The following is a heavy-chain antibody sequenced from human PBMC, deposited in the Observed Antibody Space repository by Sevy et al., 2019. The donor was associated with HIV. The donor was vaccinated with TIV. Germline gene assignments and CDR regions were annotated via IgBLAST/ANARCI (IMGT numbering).Heavy chain of an antibody. D-gene: IGHD6-13*01. CDR1: GFTFSDYY. Sequence: GGSLRLSCAASGFTFSDYYMSWIRQAPGKGLEWVSYISSSGSTIYYAGPVKGRFTNSRDNAKTSLYIQMNSLRAEDTAVYYCATPLDSSSWYRRAFDIWGQGTMVTVSS. CDR2: ISSSGSTI. V-gene: IGHV3-11*01. J-gene: IGHJ3*02. CDR3: ATPLDSSSWYRRAFDI.